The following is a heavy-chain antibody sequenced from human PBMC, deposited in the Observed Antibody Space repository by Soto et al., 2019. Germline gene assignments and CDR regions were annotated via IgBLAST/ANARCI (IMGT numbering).Heavy chain of an antibody. CDR2: IRSKAYGGTT. CDR1: GFTFGDYA. CDR3: TRSYGDYAPRTFDY. Sequence: HPGGSLRLSCTASGFTFGDYAMSWFRQAPGKGLEWVGFIRSKAYGGTTEYAASVKGRFTISRDDSKSIAYLQMNSLKTEDTAVYYCTRSYGDYAPRTFDYWGQGTLVTVSS. D-gene: IGHD4-17*01. V-gene: IGHV3-49*03. J-gene: IGHJ4*02.